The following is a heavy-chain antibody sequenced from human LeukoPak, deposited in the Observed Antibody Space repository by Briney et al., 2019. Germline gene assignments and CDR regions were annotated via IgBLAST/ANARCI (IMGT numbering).Heavy chain of an antibody. V-gene: IGHV1-69*01. D-gene: IGHD4-23*01. CDR2: ITPIFGTA. CDR1: GGTFSSHP. J-gene: IGHJ4*02. CDR3: ARNSRVASTSGLNY. Sequence: SVKVSCKASGGTFSSHPFTWVRQAPGQGLEWMGEITPIFGTANYAQRFQGRVTITADESTSTVYMELSSLRSDDTALYYCARNSRVASTSGLNYWGQGTLVTVSS.